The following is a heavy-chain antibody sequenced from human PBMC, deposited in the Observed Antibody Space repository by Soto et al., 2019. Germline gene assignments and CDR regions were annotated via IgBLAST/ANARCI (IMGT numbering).Heavy chain of an antibody. J-gene: IGHJ4*02. CDR2: INSDGSST. V-gene: IGHV3-74*01. CDR3: ARDLRKQTYYYGSGSYYGTDY. Sequence: GGSLRLSCAASGFTFSSYWMHWVRQAPGKGLVWVSRINSDGSSTSYADSVKGRFTISRDNAKNTLYLQMNSLRAEDTAVYYCARDLRKQTYYYGSGSYYGTDYWGQGTLVTVSS. D-gene: IGHD3-10*01. CDR1: GFTFSSYW.